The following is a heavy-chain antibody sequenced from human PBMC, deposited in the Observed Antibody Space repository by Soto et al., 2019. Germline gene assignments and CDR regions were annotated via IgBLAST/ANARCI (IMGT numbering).Heavy chain of an antibody. D-gene: IGHD6-19*01. V-gene: IGHV4-39*01. Sequence: QLQLHESGPGLVKPSETLSLTCAVSGDSMSSSDYYWGWIRQPPGKGLEWIGSIYYSGSTYYNPSLQSRVAIPVDTSKNQFSLKLKSVTAADTAIYYCARRTVNIRTFYSGLKTHCFDYWGQGAPVTVSS. CDR2: IYYSGST. J-gene: IGHJ4*02. CDR3: ARRTVNIRTFYSGLKTHCFDY. CDR1: GDSMSSSDYY.